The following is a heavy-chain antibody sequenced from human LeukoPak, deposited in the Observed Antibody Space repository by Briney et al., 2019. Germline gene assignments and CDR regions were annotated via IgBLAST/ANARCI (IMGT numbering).Heavy chain of an antibody. D-gene: IGHD1-7*01. CDR2: IIPIFGTA. Sequence: SVKVSCTASGYTFTSYGISWVRQAPGQGLEWMGGIIPIFGTANYAQKFQGRVTITADESTSTAYMELSSLRSEDTAVYYCASGPGGWNYGDYWGQGTLVTVSS. J-gene: IGHJ4*02. V-gene: IGHV1-69*13. CDR3: ASGPGGWNYGDY. CDR1: GYTFTSYG.